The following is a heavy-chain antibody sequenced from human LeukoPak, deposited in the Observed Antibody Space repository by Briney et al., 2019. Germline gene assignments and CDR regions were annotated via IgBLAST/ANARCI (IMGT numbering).Heavy chain of an antibody. V-gene: IGHV4-34*01. J-gene: IGHJ4*02. Sequence: PSETLSLTCTVHGGSFSGYYWSWIRQPPGKGLEWIGEINHSGSTNYNPSLKSRVTISVDTSKNQFSLKLSSVTAADTAVYYCARGYLIAVAGRSYFDYWGQGTLVTVSS. D-gene: IGHD6-19*01. CDR3: ARGYLIAVAGRSYFDY. CDR2: INHSGST. CDR1: GGSFSGYY.